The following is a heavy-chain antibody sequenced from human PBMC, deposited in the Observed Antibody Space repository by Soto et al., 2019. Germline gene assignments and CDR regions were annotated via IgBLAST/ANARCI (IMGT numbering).Heavy chain of an antibody. V-gene: IGHV3-15*01. CDR2: IKSKTDGGTT. CDR1: GFTFSNAW. J-gene: IGHJ1*01. D-gene: IGHD6-13*01. Sequence: GGSLRLSCAASGFTFSNAWMSWVRPAPGKGLEWVGRIKSKTDGGTTDYAAPVKGRFTISRDDSKNTLYLQMNSRKTEDTAVYYCTTDHRRLYSSSWYQYFQHWGQGTLVTVSS. CDR3: TTDHRRLYSSSWYQYFQH.